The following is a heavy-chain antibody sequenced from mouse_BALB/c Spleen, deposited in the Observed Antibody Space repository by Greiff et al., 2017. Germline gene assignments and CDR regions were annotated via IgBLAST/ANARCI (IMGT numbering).Heavy chain of an antibody. CDR1: GFSLTSYG. CDR3: ARDRSGGSSSFAY. J-gene: IGHJ3*01. CDR2: IWAGGST. Sequence: VQLQQSGPGLVAPSQSLSITCTVSGFSLTSYGVHWVRQPPGKGLEWLGVIWAGGSTNYNSALMSRLSISKDNSKSQVFLKMNSLQTDDTAMYYCARDRSGGSSSFAYWGQGTLVTVSA. D-gene: IGHD1-1*01. V-gene: IGHV2-9*02.